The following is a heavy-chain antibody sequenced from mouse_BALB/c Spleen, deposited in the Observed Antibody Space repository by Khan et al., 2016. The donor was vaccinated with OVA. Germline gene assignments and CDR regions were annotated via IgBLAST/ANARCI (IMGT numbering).Heavy chain of an antibody. J-gene: IGHJ2*01. CDR3: ARTARIKY. CDR1: GYSITSGYG. D-gene: IGHD1-2*01. Sequence: EVQLVETGPGLVKPSQSLSPTCTVTGYSITSGYGWNWIRQFPGNKLEWMGYISYSGSTNYNPSLKSRISITRDTSKNQFFLQLNSETTEDTATYYCARTARIKYWGQGTTLTVSS. V-gene: IGHV3-2*02. CDR2: ISYSGST.